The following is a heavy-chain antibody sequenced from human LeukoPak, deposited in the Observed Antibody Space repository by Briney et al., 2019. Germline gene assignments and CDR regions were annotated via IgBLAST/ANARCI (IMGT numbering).Heavy chain of an antibody. CDR2: IKADGSDQ. CDR3: AKGRGTAGAPNTWYFEL. J-gene: IGHJ2*01. CDR1: GFSFSTSG. Sequence: PGGSLRLSCAGSGFSFSTSGMHWVRQAPGKGLEWAALIKADGSDQYYADSVKGRFTISRDNSKDTLFLQMNSLRVEDTAVYYCAKGRGTAGAPNTWYFELWGRGTLITVSS. V-gene: IGHV3-30*02. D-gene: IGHD6-13*01.